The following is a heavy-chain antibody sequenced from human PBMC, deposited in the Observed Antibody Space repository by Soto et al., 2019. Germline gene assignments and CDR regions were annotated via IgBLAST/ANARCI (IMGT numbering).Heavy chain of an antibody. CDR2: INHSGST. CDR3: ARTVGATRGNYFDY. D-gene: IGHD1-26*01. Sequence: QVQLQQLGAGLLKPSETLSLTCAVYGGSFSGYYWSWIRQPPGKGLEWIGEINHSGSTNYNPSLKSRVTISVDTSKNQFSLKLSSVTAADTAVYYCARTVGATRGNYFDYWGQGTLVTVSS. CDR1: GGSFSGYY. J-gene: IGHJ4*02. V-gene: IGHV4-34*01.